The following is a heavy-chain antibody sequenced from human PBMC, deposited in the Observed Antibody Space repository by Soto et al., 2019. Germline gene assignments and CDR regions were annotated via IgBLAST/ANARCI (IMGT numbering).Heavy chain of an antibody. CDR2: IYYSGST. Sequence: SETLSLTCTVSGVSISSGGYYWTWIRQHPHKGLDWIGYIYYSGSTNYNPSLKSRVTISVDTSKNQFSLKLSSVTAADTAVYYCAREVHGGWFGAGGMDVWGQGTTVTVSS. CDR1: GVSISSGGYY. D-gene: IGHD3-10*01. V-gene: IGHV4-61*08. J-gene: IGHJ6*02. CDR3: AREVHGGWFGAGGMDV.